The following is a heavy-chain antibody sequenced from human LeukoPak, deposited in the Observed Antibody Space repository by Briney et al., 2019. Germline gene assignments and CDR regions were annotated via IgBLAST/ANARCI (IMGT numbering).Heavy chain of an antibody. Sequence: PSETLSLTCTVYGGSLSDNYWSWIRQSPGKRLEWIGCMDYSGSTNYNPSLESRATISVDTSKNQLSLKLTSVTAADTAVYYCARSIAAAEGPFDYWGQGTLVTVSS. D-gene: IGHD6-13*01. J-gene: IGHJ4*02. CDR2: MDYSGST. CDR1: GGSLSDNY. CDR3: ARSIAAAEGPFDY. V-gene: IGHV4-59*01.